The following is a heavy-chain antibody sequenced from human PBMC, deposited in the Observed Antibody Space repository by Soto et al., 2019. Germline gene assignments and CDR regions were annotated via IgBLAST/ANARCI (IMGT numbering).Heavy chain of an antibody. J-gene: IGHJ4*02. CDR1: GFTFSSFA. CDR2: ISGSGGST. Sequence: EVQLLESGGGLVQPGGSLRLSCAASGFTFSSFAMSWVRQAPGKGLEWVSTISGSGGSTYYADSVKGRFTISRDNSKNMLYLKMNSLKAEDTGVYYCAKDNILVVVAATPDHLGRGTLVAASS. CDR3: AKDNILVVVAATPDH. V-gene: IGHV3-23*01. D-gene: IGHD2-15*01.